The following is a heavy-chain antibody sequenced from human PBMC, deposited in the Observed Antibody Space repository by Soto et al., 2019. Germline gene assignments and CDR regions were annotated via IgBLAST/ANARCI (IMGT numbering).Heavy chain of an antibody. D-gene: IGHD3-3*01. V-gene: IGHV4-30-4*01. J-gene: IGHJ4*02. CDR1: GDSINSGEYY. CDR2: VFYTGTAY. CDR3: ARDSVRFGPAFDH. Sequence: PXGTLSLTCTVSGDSINSGEYYGSWIRQPPGKGLEWIGSVFYTGTAYYYNPSLNSRVTISVDTSKNQFSLKLTSVTAADTAVYYCARDSVRFGPAFDHWGQGTLVTVSS.